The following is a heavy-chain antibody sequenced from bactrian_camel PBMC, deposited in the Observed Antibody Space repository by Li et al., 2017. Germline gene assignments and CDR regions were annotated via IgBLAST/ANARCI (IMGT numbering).Heavy chain of an antibody. CDR1: GYTYSAGP. D-gene: IGHD5*01. V-gene: IGHV3S1*01. CDR2: IYTETDRT. CDR3: AKDPDGLGRSEYNY. Sequence: HVQLVESGGGSAQTGGSLTLSCVASGYTYSAGPMAWFRQAPGKGREGVASIYTETDRTYYADSVKGRFAIWQDNAKNTLYLQLNRMKTEDTAMYYCAKDPDGLGRSEYNYWGQGTQVTVS. J-gene: IGHJ4*01.